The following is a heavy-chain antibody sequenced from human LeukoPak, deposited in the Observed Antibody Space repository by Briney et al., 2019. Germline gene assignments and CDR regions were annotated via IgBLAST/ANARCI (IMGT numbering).Heavy chain of an antibody. Sequence: PGGSLRLSCAASGFTFSSYAMSWVRQAPGKGLEWVSAISGSGGSTYYADSVKGRFTISRDNAKNSLFLQMNSLRAEDTAVYYCARGLHYYDTGGYYYPDAFDIWGQGTMVTVSS. CDR2: ISGSGGST. J-gene: IGHJ3*02. CDR3: ARGLHYYDTGGYYYPDAFDI. V-gene: IGHV3-23*01. D-gene: IGHD3-22*01. CDR1: GFTFSSYA.